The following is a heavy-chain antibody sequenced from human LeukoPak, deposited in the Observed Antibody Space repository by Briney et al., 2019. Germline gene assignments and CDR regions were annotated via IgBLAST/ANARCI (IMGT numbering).Heavy chain of an antibody. CDR3: AAITIFERTTTLKFDY. CDR1: GGSISSGSYY. V-gene: IGHV4-61*02. J-gene: IGHJ4*02. D-gene: IGHD3-3*01. Sequence: PSQTLSLTCTVSGGSISSGSYYWGWIRQPAGKGLEWIGRIYTSGSTNYNPSLKSRVTISVDTSKNQFSLKLSSVTAADTAVYYCAAITIFERTTTLKFDYWGQGTLVTVSS. CDR2: IYTSGST.